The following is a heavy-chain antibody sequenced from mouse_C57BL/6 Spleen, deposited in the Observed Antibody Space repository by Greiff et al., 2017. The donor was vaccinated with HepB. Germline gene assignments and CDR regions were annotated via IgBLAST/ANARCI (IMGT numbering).Heavy chain of an antibody. J-gene: IGHJ3*01. Sequence: EVKLEESGGGLLQPGGSMKLSCVASGFPFSNSWMNWVRQSPEKGLEWVAQIRLKSDNYATHYAESVKGRFTISRDDSKSSVYLQMNNLRAEDTGIYYCTVYYDYDEGFAYWGQGTLVTVSA. V-gene: IGHV6-3*01. CDR2: IRLKSDNYAT. CDR3: TVYYDYDEGFAY. D-gene: IGHD2-4*01. CDR1: GFPFSNSW.